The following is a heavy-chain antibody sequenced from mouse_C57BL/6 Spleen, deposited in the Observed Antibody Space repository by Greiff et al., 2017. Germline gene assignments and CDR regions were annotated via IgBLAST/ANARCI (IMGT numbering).Heavy chain of an antibody. J-gene: IGHJ4*01. CDR1: GYTFTTYP. CDR3: ARGRDYYAMDY. Sequence: VQGVESGAELVKPGASVKMSCKASGYTFTTYPIEWMKQNHGKSLEWIGNFHPYNGDTKYNEKFKGKATFTVEKSSSTVYLELSRLTSDDSAVYYCARGRDYYAMDYWGQGTSVTVSS. V-gene: IGHV1-47*01. CDR2: FHPYNGDT.